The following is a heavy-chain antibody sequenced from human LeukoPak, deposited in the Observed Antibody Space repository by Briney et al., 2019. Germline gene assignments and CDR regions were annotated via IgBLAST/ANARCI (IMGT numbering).Heavy chain of an antibody. Sequence: GASVKVSCKASGYTFTSYGISWVRRAPGQGHEWMGWISAYNGNTNYAQKLQGRVTMTTDTSTSTAYMELRSLRSDDTAVYYCARDIVVVPAAMFDYWGQGALVTVSS. D-gene: IGHD2-2*01. J-gene: IGHJ4*02. CDR1: GYTFTSYG. CDR2: ISAYNGNT. V-gene: IGHV1-18*01. CDR3: ARDIVVVPAAMFDY.